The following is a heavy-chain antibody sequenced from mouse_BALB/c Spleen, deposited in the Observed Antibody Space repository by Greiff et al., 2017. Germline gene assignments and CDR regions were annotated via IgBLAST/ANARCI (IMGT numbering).Heavy chain of an antibody. D-gene: IGHD2-14*01. CDR1: GYAFTNYL. Sequence: QVQLQQSGAELVRPGTSVKVSCKASGYAFTNYLIEWVKQRPGQGLEWIGVINPGSGGTNYNEKFKGKATLTADKSSSTAYMQLSSLTSDDSAVYFCAREGYDRGVGDYWGQGTTLTVSS. CDR2: INPGSGGT. J-gene: IGHJ2*01. V-gene: IGHV1-54*01. CDR3: AREGYDRGVGDY.